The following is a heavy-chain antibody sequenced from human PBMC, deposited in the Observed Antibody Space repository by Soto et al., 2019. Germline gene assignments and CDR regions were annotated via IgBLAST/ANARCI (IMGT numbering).Heavy chain of an antibody. Sequence: GGSLRLSCAASGFTFSSYAMSWVRQAPGKGLEWVSAISGSGGSTYYADSVKGRFTISRDNSKNTLYLQMNSLRAEDTAVYYCAKSRPPGIQLWLVHRRQRKNWFDPWGQGTLVTVSS. D-gene: IGHD5-18*01. CDR1: GFTFSSYA. CDR3: AKSRPPGIQLWLVHRRQRKNWFDP. J-gene: IGHJ5*02. V-gene: IGHV3-23*01. CDR2: ISGSGGST.